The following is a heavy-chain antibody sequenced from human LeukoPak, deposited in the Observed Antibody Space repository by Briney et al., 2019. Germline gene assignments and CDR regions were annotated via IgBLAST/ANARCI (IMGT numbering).Heavy chain of an antibody. D-gene: IGHD3-3*01. J-gene: IGHJ4*02. CDR1: GFTFSSYS. V-gene: IGHV3-30*18. CDR3: AKAAGKENGYDFYFEY. Sequence: GGSLRLSCAASGFTFSSYSMNWVRQAPGKGLEWVAVISYDGKKDYYADSVKGRFTISRDNSKSTVHLQMNSLRPEDMAVYYCAKAAGKENGYDFYFEYWGQGTLVTVSS. CDR2: ISYDGKKD.